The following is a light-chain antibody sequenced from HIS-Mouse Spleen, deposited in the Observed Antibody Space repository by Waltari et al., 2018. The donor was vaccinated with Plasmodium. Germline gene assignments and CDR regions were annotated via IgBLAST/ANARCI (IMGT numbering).Light chain of an antibody. CDR1: QSVSSN. V-gene: IGKV3-15*01. J-gene: IGKJ3*01. CDR3: QQYNNWSFT. CDR2: GAS. Sequence: EIVMTQSPATLSVSPGERATLSCRASQSVSSNLYWYQQKPGQAPRLLIDGASSRATGIPARFSGSGSGTEFTLTISSLQSEDFAVYYCQQYNNWSFTFGPGTKVDIK.